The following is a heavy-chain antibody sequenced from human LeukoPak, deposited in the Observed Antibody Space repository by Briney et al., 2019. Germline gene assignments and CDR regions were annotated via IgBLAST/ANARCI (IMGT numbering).Heavy chain of an antibody. Sequence: GSLRLSCAASGFTFSSYAMHWVRQAPGKGLEWVAVISYDGSNKYYADSVKGRFTISRDNSKNTLYLQMNSLRAEDTAVYYCARELENDYGDQSGYWGQGTLVTVSS. CDR2: ISYDGSNK. D-gene: IGHD4-17*01. CDR1: GFTFSSYA. J-gene: IGHJ4*02. CDR3: ARELENDYGDQSGY. V-gene: IGHV3-30-3*01.